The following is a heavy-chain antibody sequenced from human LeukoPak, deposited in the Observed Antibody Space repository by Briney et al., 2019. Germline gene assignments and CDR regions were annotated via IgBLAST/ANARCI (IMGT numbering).Heavy chain of an antibody. V-gene: IGHV4-34*01. CDR1: GGSFSGYY. CDR2: INHSGST. J-gene: IGHJ4*02. D-gene: IGHD3-10*01. CDR3: ARRSYYGSGSYYPRRYDSSGHFDY. Sequence: SETLSLTCAVYGGSFSGYYWSWIRQPPGKGLEWIGEINHSGSTNYNPSLKSRVTISVDTSKNQFSLKLSSVTAADTAVYYCARRSYYGSGSYYPRRYDSSGHFDYWGQGTLVTVSS.